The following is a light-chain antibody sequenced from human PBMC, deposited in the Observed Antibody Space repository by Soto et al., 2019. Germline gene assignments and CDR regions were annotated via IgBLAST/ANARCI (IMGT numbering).Light chain of an antibody. CDR2: KAS. J-gene: IGKJ2*02. CDR1: QSISNW. Sequence: DIQMTQSPSTLSASVGDRVTITCRASQSISNWLAWYQQKPGQAPKLLIYKASSLESGVPSRFSGSGSGTDFTLTISSLQPDDFATYYCQQYNSYSRTFGQGTKLEIK. CDR3: QQYNSYSRT. V-gene: IGKV1-5*03.